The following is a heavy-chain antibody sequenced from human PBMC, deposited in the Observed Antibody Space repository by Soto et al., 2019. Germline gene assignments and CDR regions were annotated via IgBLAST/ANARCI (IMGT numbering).Heavy chain of an antibody. V-gene: IGHV4-39*01. J-gene: IGHJ3*02. CDR2: IYYSGST. CDR3: ASPGVVGYCSGGRCSDAFDI. Sequence: PSRDLFLRCTFSGGSISSSSYYWGGIRQPPGKGLEWIGSIYYSGSTYYNPSLKSRVTISVDTSKDQFSLKLSSVTAADTAVYYCASPGVVGYCSGGRCSDAFDIWGQGTMVT. CDR1: GGSISSSSYY. D-gene: IGHD2-15*01.